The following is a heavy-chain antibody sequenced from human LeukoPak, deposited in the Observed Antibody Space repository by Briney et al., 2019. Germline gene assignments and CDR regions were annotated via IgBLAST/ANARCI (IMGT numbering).Heavy chain of an antibody. J-gene: IGHJ6*03. Sequence: GSLRLSCAASGFTFSSYSMNWIRQPPGKGLEWIGSIYHSGSTYYNPSPKSRVTISVDTSKNQFSLKLTSVTAADTATYYCARHGYCSGGSCYSAYYYYLDVWGKGTTVTVSS. V-gene: IGHV4-39*01. CDR3: ARHGYCSGGSCYSAYYYYLDV. D-gene: IGHD2-15*01. CDR2: IYHSGST. CDR1: GFTFSSYS.